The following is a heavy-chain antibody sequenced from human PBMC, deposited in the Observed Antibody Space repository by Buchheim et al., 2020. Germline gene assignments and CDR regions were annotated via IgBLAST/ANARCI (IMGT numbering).Heavy chain of an antibody. Sequence: EVQLVESGGGLVKPGGSLRLSCAASGFTFSSYSMNWVRQAPGKGLEWVSSISSSSSYIYYADSVKGRFTISRDNAKNSLYLQMNSLRAEDTAVYYCARVGLSRARPIAYDNDYWGQGTL. CDR2: ISSSSSYI. CDR1: GFTFSSYS. J-gene: IGHJ4*02. D-gene: IGHD6-13*01. CDR3: ARVGLSRARPIAYDNDY. V-gene: IGHV3-21*01.